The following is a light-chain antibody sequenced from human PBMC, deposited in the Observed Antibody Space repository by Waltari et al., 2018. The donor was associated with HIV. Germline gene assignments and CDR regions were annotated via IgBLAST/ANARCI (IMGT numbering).Light chain of an antibody. CDR3: QQSAT. Sequence: EIVLTQSPGPLSLSPGERATPSCRASQSVDSSYLAWYQQKPGQAPRRLIYTTSGRATGIPDRFSGSGSGTDFTLTISRLEPEDFAVYYCQQSATFGQGTKVEMK. CDR1: QSVDSSY. CDR2: TTS. V-gene: IGKV3-20*01. J-gene: IGKJ1*01.